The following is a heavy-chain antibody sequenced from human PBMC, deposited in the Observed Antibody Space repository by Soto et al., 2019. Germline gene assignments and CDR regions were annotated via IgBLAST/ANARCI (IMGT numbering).Heavy chain of an antibody. Sequence: XESLTSSCKGSGYSFAGYEVSWVRQMPGKGLDWMGVIYPGDSDTRYSPSLHGQVTISADKSISTAYLQWSRLKASDTAMYFCARLPGVRGVFDGFNFWGQGTMAPVSS. D-gene: IGHD3-10*01. CDR1: GYSFAGYE. J-gene: IGHJ3*01. CDR2: IYPGDSDT. V-gene: IGHV5-51*01. CDR3: ARLPGVRGVFDGFNF.